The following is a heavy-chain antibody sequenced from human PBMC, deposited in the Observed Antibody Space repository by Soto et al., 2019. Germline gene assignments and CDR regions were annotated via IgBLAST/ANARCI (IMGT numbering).Heavy chain of an antibody. CDR1: GFTFSSYG. CDR2: ISYDGSNK. V-gene: IGHV3-30*18. Sequence: GGSLRLSCAASGFTFSSYGMHWVRQAPGKGLEWVAVISYDGSNKYYADSVKGRFTISRDNSKNTLYLQMNSLRAEDTAVYYCAKELAEYYDFWSGYYPPNNYYGMDVWGQGTTVTVSS. CDR3: AKELAEYYDFWSGYYPPNNYYGMDV. D-gene: IGHD3-3*01. J-gene: IGHJ6*02.